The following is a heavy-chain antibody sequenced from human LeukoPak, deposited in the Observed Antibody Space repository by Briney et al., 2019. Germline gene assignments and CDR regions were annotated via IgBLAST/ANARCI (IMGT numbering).Heavy chain of an antibody. CDR2: IIPIFGTG. V-gene: IGHV1-69*05. CDR3: AREIGVTHERAFDI. CDR1: GGNFNTYA. D-gene: IGHD3-16*01. J-gene: IGHJ3*02. Sequence: SVKVSCKASGGNFNTYAISWVRQAPGQGLEWMGGIIPIFGTGNYAQKFQGRVTMTRDTSTSTVYMELSSLRSEDTAVYYCAREIGVTHERAFDIWGQGTMVTVSS.